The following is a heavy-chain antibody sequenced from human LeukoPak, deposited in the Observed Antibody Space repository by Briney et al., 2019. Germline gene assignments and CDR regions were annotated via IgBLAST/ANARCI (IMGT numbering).Heavy chain of an antibody. CDR3: AKGGVPYCRSTSCYDHYYYGMDV. CDR2: ISGSGGST. J-gene: IGHJ6*02. D-gene: IGHD2-2*01. V-gene: IGHV3-23*01. CDR1: GFTFSSYA. Sequence: GGSLRLSCAASGFTFSSYAMSWVRQAPGKGLEWVSAISGSGGSTYYADSVKGRFTISRDNSKNTLYLQMNSLRAEDTAVYYCAKGGVPYCRSTSCYDHYYYGMDVWGQGTTVTVSS.